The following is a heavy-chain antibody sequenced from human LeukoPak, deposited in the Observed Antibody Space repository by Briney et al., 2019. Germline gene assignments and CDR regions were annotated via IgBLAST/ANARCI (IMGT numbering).Heavy chain of an antibody. V-gene: IGHV3-7*01. CDR3: AREGYQQPHYCYYYMDV. J-gene: IGHJ6*03. CDR2: IKQDGSEK. CDR1: GFTFSSYW. D-gene: IGHD2-2*01. Sequence: GGSLRLSCAASGFTFSSYWMSWVRQAPGKGLEWVANIKQDGSEKYYVDSVKGRFTISRDNAKNSLYLQMNSLRAEDTAVYYCAREGYQQPHYCYYYMDVWGKGTTVTVSS.